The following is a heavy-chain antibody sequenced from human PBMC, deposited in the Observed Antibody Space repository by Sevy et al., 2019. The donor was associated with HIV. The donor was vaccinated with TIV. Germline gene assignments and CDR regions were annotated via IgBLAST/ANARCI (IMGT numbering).Heavy chain of an antibody. CDR2: IKSKTDGGTI. Sequence: GGSLRLSCAASGFTFSSAWMSWVRLAPGKGLEWVGRIKSKTDGGTIDYAAPVKGRFTISSEDSKNTLYLQMNSVKTEDTAVYYCITDPGYRGYDEEVINYYYYGMDVWGQGTTVTVSS. CDR1: GFTFSSAW. V-gene: IGHV3-15*01. CDR3: ITDPGYRGYDEEVINYYYYGMDV. J-gene: IGHJ6*02. D-gene: IGHD5-12*01.